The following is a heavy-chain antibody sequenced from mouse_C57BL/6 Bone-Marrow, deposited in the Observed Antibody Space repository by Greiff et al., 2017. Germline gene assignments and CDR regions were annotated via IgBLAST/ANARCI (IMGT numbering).Heavy chain of an antibody. J-gene: IGHJ4*01. CDR2: IDPSDSYT. CDR1: GYTFTSYW. D-gene: IGHD6-5*01. V-gene: IGHV1-50*01. CDR3: ARKAYKDSHYYAMDY. Sequence: QVQLQQPGAELVKPGASVKLSCKASGYTFTSYWMQWVKQRPGQGLEWIGEIDPSDSYTNYNQKFKGKATLTVDPSSSTAYMQLSSLTSEDSAVYYCARKAYKDSHYYAMDYWGQGTSVTVSS.